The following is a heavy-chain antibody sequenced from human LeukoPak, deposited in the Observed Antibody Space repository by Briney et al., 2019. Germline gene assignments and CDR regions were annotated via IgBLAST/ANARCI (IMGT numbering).Heavy chain of an antibody. CDR2: VYYSGGT. CDR1: GGSISNYY. D-gene: IGHD1-26*01. J-gene: IGHJ3*02. CDR3: ARVRRYSGRSDVFDI. Sequence: SETLSLTCTVSGGSISNYYWSWIRQSPGKGLAWIGYVYYSGGTNYNPSLKSRVTISVDTSKNQFSLKLTSVTAADTAVYYCARVRRYSGRSDVFDIWGQGTMVTVSS. V-gene: IGHV4-59*01.